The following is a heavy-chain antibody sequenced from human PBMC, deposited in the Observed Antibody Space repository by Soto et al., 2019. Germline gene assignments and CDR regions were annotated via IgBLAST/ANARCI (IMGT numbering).Heavy chain of an antibody. Sequence: GGSLRLSCAASGFTFGNYRMSWVRRAPGKGLEWVASINQDGRERYYVDSVKGRFTISRDNAKNSLYLQMNSLRAEDTAVYYCARVRYCSSTSCSTFQTYYFDYWGQGTLVTVSS. CDR3: ARVRYCSSTSCSTFQTYYFDY. D-gene: IGHD2-2*02. CDR1: GFTFGNYR. V-gene: IGHV3-7*01. J-gene: IGHJ4*02. CDR2: INQDGRER.